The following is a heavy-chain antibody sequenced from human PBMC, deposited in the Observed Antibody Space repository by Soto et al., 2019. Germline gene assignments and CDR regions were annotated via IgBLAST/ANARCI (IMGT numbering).Heavy chain of an antibody. CDR3: ARGAGGYYYMDV. V-gene: IGHV3-74*01. CDR2: IKGDESTT. Sequence: VQLVESGGGLVQPGGPLRLSCVASGFPFSSYWMHWVRQVPGKGLVWVSRIKGDESTTNYGDSVKGRFTISRDNARNTLYLQRDSLRADDTGLYYCARGAGGYYYMDVWGKGTTVIVSS. CDR1: GFPFSSYW. J-gene: IGHJ6*03. D-gene: IGHD3-10*01.